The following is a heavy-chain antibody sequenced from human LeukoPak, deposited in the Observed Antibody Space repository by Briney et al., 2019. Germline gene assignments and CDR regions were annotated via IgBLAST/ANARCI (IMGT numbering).Heavy chain of an antibody. V-gene: IGHV4-39*01. D-gene: IGHD5-12*01. Sequence: TSETLSLTCTVSGGSISSSSYYWGWIRQPPGEELEWIGRIYYGGTTYYNPSLKSRVTVSVDTSKDQFSLKLSSVTAADTAVYYCARAYSGYEGEVFDIWGQGTMVTVSS. J-gene: IGHJ3*02. CDR3: ARAYSGYEGEVFDI. CDR2: IYYGGTT. CDR1: GGSISSSSYY.